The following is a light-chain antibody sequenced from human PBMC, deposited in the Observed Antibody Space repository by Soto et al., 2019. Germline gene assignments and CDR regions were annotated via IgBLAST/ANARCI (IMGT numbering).Light chain of an antibody. J-gene: IGKJ5*01. CDR2: DGC. CDR3: HRRGNGSFIT. V-gene: IGKV3-11*01. CDR1: QSVGSH. Sequence: TLLPQVQASLPLPHAQRATLHWKASQSVGSHLSWYQQKPDQAPRLLIYDGCDRATGIPARFSGSGSGTDFTLTLSILEPEDVAIAYYHRRGNGSFITFGQGTRLEIK.